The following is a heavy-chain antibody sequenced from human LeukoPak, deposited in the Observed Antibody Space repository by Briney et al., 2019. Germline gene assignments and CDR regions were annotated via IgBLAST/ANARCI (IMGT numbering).Heavy chain of an antibody. CDR3: ARVGAGNDY. Sequence: SETLSLTCAVYGGSFSGYYWSWIRQPPGKGLEWIGEINHSGSTNYNPSLKSRVTISVGTSKNQFSLKLSSVTAADTAVYYCARVGAGNDYWGQGTLVTVSS. CDR1: GGSFSGYY. V-gene: IGHV4-34*01. J-gene: IGHJ4*02. D-gene: IGHD1-26*01. CDR2: INHSGST.